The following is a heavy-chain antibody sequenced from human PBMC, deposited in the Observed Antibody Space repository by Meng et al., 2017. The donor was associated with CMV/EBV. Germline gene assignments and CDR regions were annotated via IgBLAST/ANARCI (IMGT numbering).Heavy chain of an antibody. Sequence: GESLKISCAASGFTFSSYAMSWVRQAPGKGLEWVSAISGSGGSTYYADSVKGRFTISRDNSKNTLYLQMNSLRAEDTAVYYCARGGGSTDYYRSNYYYYGMDVWGQGTTVTVSS. CDR3: ARGGGSTDYYRSNYYYYGMDV. CDR2: ISGSGGST. D-gene: IGHD3-22*01. J-gene: IGHJ6*02. CDR1: GFTFSSYA. V-gene: IGHV3-23*01.